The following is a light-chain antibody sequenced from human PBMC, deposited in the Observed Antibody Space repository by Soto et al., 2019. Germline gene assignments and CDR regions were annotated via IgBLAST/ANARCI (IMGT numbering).Light chain of an antibody. Sequence: EIVLTQSPATLSLSPGERATLSCRASQSISSYLAWYQQKPGRAPRLLIYDASNRATGIPARFSGSGSGTDFTLTISSLEPEDFAVYYCHQRSNWPLLTFGGGTKVEIK. CDR3: HQRSNWPLLT. J-gene: IGKJ4*01. CDR2: DAS. CDR1: QSISSY. V-gene: IGKV3-11*01.